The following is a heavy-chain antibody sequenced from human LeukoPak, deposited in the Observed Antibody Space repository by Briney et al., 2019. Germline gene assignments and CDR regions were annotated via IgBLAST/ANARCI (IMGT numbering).Heavy chain of an antibody. CDR2: IKQDGSDK. V-gene: IGHV3-7*01. D-gene: IGHD4-17*01. CDR3: ARNHYGVYEGGDWFDP. Sequence: GGSLRLSCAASGFTFSSYWMSWVRQAPGKGLEWVANIKQDGSDKYYVDSVKGRFTISRDNAKNSLYLQMNSLRAEDTAVYYCARNHYGVYEGGDWFDPWGQGTLVTVSS. CDR1: GFTFSSYW. J-gene: IGHJ5*02.